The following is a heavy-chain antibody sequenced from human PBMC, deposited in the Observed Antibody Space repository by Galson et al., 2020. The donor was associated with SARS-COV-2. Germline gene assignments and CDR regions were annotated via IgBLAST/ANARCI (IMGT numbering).Heavy chain of an antibody. Sequence: QLGESLKISCAASGFTFSNYPMHWARQAPGQGLEYVSTISSDGGITYYANFVKGRFTISRDNSKNTLYLQMGDLRVEDMAVYYCARDQGGNGAFDIWGKGTMLTVSS. J-gene: IGHJ3*02. CDR1: GFTFSNYP. D-gene: IGHD3-16*01. V-gene: IGHV3-64*01. CDR2: ISSDGGIT. CDR3: ARDQGGNGAFDI.